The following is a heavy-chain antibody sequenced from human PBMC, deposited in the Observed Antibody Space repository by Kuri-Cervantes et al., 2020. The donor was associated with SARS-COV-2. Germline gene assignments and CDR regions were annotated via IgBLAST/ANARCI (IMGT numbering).Heavy chain of an antibody. Sequence: SETLSLTCTVSGGSVSSGSYYWSWIRQPPGKGLEWIGYIYYSGSTNYNPSLKSRVTISVDTSKNQFSLKLSSVTAADTAVYYCASSTLPAARYNWFDPWGQGTLVTVSS. J-gene: IGHJ5*02. CDR1: GGSVSSGSYY. CDR2: IYYSGST. CDR3: ASSTLPAARYNWFDP. V-gene: IGHV4-61*01. D-gene: IGHD2-2*01.